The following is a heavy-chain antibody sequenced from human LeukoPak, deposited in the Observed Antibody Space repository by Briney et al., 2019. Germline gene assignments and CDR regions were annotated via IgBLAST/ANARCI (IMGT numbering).Heavy chain of an antibody. J-gene: IGHJ4*02. D-gene: IGHD3-22*01. CDR3: ARDSNYYDSSGYYWNFDY. CDR2: ISAYNGNT. Sequence: GASVKVCCKASGYTFTSYGISWVRQAPGQGLEWMGWISAYNGNTNYAQKLQGRVTMTTDTSTSTAYMELRSLRSDDTAVYYCARDSNYYDSSGYYWNFDYWGQGTLVTVSS. V-gene: IGHV1-18*01. CDR1: GYTFTSYG.